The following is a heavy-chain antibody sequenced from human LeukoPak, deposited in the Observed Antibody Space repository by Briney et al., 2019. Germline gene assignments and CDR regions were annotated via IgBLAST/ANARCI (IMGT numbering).Heavy chain of an antibody. J-gene: IGHJ4*02. D-gene: IGHD3-22*01. V-gene: IGHV3-23*01. CDR3: AKTTRTYDSSGYYQFDY. CDR2: ISGSGGST. CDR1: GFTFSSYA. Sequence: GGSLRLSCAASGFTFSSYAMSWVRQAPGKGLEWVSAISGSGGSTYYADSVKGRFTISRDNSKNTLYLQMNSLRAEDTAVYYCAKTTRTYDSSGYYQFDYWGQGTLVTVSS.